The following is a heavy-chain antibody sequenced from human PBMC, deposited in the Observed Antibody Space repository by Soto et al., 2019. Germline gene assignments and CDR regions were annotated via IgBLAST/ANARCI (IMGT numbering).Heavy chain of an antibody. J-gene: IGHJ4*02. CDR3: ARDDSGYSGAHYIDYFNY. V-gene: IGHV3-23*01. CDR2: ISYGGGTT. Sequence: PGGSLRLSCAASEFTFSNYAMSWVRQAPGKGLEWVSAISYGGGTTYYADSVKGRFTISRDNSKNTLYLQMNSLRAEDTAVYYCARDDSGYSGAHYIDYFNYWGQGTLVTVSS. D-gene: IGHD1-26*01. CDR1: EFTFSNYA.